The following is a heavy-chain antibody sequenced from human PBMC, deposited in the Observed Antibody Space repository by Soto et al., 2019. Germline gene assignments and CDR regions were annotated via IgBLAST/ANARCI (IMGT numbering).Heavy chain of an antibody. Sequence: GGSLRLSCAASGFTFKESAMNWVRQAPGKGLEWVASISDAGASTWYAESVRGRLSISRDNSKNTLYLQMNSLRGEDTSVYFWAKGRPSAWPWYFKNCCQGTLITVSS. D-gene: IGHD6-19*01. J-gene: IGHJ4*02. CDR2: ISDAGAST. CDR3: AKGRPSAWPWYFKN. CDR1: GFTFKESA. V-gene: IGHV3-23*01.